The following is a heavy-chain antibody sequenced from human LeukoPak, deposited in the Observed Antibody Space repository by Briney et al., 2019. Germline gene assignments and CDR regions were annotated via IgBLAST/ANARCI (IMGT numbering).Heavy chain of an antibody. CDR2: IYTSGST. Sequence: SETLSLTCTVSGGSISSYYWSWIRQPPGKGLEWIGYIYTSGSTNYNPSLESRVTISVDTSKNQFSLKLSSVTAADTAVYYCARMRGPSSSWYRAFDIWGQGTMVTVSS. CDR1: GGSISSYY. J-gene: IGHJ3*02. D-gene: IGHD6-13*01. CDR3: ARMRGPSSSWYRAFDI. V-gene: IGHV4-4*09.